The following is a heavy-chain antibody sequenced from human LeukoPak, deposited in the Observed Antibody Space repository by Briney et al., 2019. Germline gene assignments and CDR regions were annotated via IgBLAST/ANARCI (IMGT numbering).Heavy chain of an antibody. J-gene: IGHJ4*02. CDR3: AKGWASYYDSSGYHPFDY. V-gene: IGHV3-23*01. Sequence: GGSLRLSCAASGFTFSSYAMSWVRQAPGKGLEWVSAISGSGGSTYYADSVKGRFTISRDNSKNTLYLQMSSLRAEDTAVYYCAKGWASYYDSSGYHPFDYWGQGTLVTVSS. D-gene: IGHD3-22*01. CDR1: GFTFSSYA. CDR2: ISGSGGST.